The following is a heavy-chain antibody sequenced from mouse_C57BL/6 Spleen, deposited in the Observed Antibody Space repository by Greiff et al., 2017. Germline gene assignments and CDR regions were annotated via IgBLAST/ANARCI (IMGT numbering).Heavy chain of an antibody. Sequence: VQLQQPGAELVRPGSSVKLSCKASGYTFTSYWMHWVKQRPIQGLEWIGNIDPSDSETHYNQKFKDKATLTVDKSSSPAYMQLSSLTSEDSAVYYCAITTVVAYYFDYWGQGTTLTVSS. V-gene: IGHV1-52*01. CDR3: AITTVVAYYFDY. CDR2: IDPSDSET. D-gene: IGHD1-1*01. CDR1: GYTFTSYW. J-gene: IGHJ2*01.